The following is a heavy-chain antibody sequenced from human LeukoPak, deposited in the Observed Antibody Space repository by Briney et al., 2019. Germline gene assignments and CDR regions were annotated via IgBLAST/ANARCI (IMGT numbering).Heavy chain of an antibody. J-gene: IGHJ4*02. Sequence: GASVKVSCKASGYTFTGYYMHWVRQAPGQGLEWMGWINPNSGGTNYAQKFQGRVTMTRDTSISTAYMELSRLRSDDTAVYYCGRGVITRVGGVIDCWGKGTMVTVSS. CDR1: GYTFTGYY. D-gene: IGHD3-10*01. CDR3: GRGVITRVGGVIDC. CDR2: INPNSGGT. V-gene: IGHV1-2*02.